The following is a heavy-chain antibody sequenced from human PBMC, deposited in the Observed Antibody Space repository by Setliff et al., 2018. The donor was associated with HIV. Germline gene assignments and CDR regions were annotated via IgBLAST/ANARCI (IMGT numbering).Heavy chain of an antibody. J-gene: IGHJ4*02. Sequence: SETLSLTCTVSGGSITSYYWNRIRQSPGKGLEWIGYIFDSGTTKYNPSVTSRVTISVDASKNQFFLQLISVTAADTAVYYCARQGGYNSPLMVWGQGKLVTVSS. V-gene: IGHV4-59*08. CDR3: ARQGGYNSPLMV. CDR1: GGSITSYY. CDR2: IFDSGTT. D-gene: IGHD3-10*01.